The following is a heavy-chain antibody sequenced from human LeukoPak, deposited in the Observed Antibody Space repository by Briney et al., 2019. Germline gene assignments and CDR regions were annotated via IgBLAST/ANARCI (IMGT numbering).Heavy chain of an antibody. V-gene: IGHV3-7*04. J-gene: IGHJ4*02. Sequence: GGSLRLSCAASRFTFSNFHMNWVRQAPGKGLEWVANIKQDGNEKYYVDSVKGRFTISRDNAKNSLYLQMNSLRVEDTAVYYCARGGGSFYNYWGQGTLVTVSS. CDR2: IKQDGNEK. CDR1: RFTFSNFH. D-gene: IGHD2-15*01. CDR3: ARGGGSFYNY.